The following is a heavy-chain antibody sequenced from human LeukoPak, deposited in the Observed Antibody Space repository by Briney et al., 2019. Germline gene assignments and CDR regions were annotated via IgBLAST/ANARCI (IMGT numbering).Heavy chain of an antibody. CDR3: AKDRSRITIFGVTRPGYYMDV. D-gene: IGHD3-3*01. CDR1: GFTFSDYY. J-gene: IGHJ6*03. CDR2: ISGSGSTI. V-gene: IGHV3-11*01. Sequence: PGGSLRLSCAASGFTFSDYYMSWIRQAPGKGLEWVSYISGSGSTIYYADSVKGRFTISRDNAKNSLYLQMNSLRAEGTAVYYCAKDRSRITIFGVTRPGYYMDVWGKGPTVTVSS.